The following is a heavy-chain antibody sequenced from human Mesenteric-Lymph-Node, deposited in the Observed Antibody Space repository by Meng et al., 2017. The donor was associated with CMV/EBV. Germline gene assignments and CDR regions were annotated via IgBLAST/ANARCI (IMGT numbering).Heavy chain of an antibody. J-gene: IGHJ5*02. Sequence: SETLSLTCTVSGGSISRTSYYWGWIRQPPGKGLEWIGSIYYSGSTYYNPSLKSRVTISVDTSKNQFSLKLSSVTAADTAVYYCARLLDWFDPWGQGTLVTVSS. D-gene: IGHD2/OR15-2a*01. CDR3: ARLLDWFDP. V-gene: IGHV4-39*01. CDR1: GGSISRTSYY. CDR2: IYYSGST.